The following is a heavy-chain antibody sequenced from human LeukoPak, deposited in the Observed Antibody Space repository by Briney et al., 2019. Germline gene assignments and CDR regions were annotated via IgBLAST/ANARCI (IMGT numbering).Heavy chain of an antibody. D-gene: IGHD1-1*01. V-gene: IGHV3-23*01. Sequence: GGSLRLSCAASGFTFSNYAMSWVRQAPGKGLEWISSISTGDSTYYADSVKGRFTISRDNSKNTLYLQMNSLRAEDTAIYYCARVWRGNYYDYWGQGTLVAVSS. CDR1: GFTFSNYA. CDR2: ISTGDST. CDR3: ARVWRGNYYDY. J-gene: IGHJ4*02.